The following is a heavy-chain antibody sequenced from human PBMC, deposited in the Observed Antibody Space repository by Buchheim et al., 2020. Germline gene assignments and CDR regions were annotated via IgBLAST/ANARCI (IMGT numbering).Heavy chain of an antibody. Sequence: QVQLVESGGGVVQPGRSLRLSCAASGFTFSSYAMHWVRQAPDKGLEWAAVISSDGSNKYYADSVKGRFTISRDNSKNTLYLQMNSLRAEDTAVYYCARDLGYSGYFDYWGQGTL. CDR1: GFTFSSYA. V-gene: IGHV3-30*04. J-gene: IGHJ4*02. CDR2: ISSDGSNK. D-gene: IGHD5-12*01. CDR3: ARDLGYSGYFDY.